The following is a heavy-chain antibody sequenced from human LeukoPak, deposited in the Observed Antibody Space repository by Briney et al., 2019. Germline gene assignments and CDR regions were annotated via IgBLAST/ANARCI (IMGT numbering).Heavy chain of an antibody. J-gene: IGHJ5*02. CDR2: INSDGGST. D-gene: IGHD4-17*01. Sequence: GGSLRLSCVGSGFRFSTYGMSWVRQAPGEGLVWVSRINSDGGSTSYTDSVKGRVTISRDNAENTPYLQRSSLRAEDTAVYHCARDYGVGSGPWGQGTLLTLSS. CDR3: ARDYGVGSGP. CDR1: GFRFSTYG. V-gene: IGHV3-74*01.